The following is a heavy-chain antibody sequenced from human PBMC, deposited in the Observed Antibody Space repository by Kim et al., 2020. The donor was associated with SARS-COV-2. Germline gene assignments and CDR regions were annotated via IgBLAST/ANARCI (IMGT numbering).Heavy chain of an antibody. CDR3: AKGYYYDSSGYGAFDY. Sequence: GGSLRLSCAASGFTFSSYAMSWVRQAPGKGLEWVSVIYSGGSSTYYADSVKGRFTISRDNSKNTLYLQMNSLRAEDTAVYYCAKGYYYDSSGYGAFDYWGPGTLVTVSS. CDR1: GFTFSSYA. D-gene: IGHD3-22*01. V-gene: IGHV3-23*03. CDR2: IYSGGSST. J-gene: IGHJ4*02.